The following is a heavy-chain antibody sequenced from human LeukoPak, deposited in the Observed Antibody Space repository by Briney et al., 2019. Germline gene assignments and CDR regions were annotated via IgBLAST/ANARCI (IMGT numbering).Heavy chain of an antibody. Sequence: GGSLRLSCAASGFSFSDHYMDWVRQASGKGLEWVARIRKKTNSYTTEYAASVKGRFAISRDDAQNSLYLQMNSLRTEDTAVYYCTTGTWIQLWLADYWGQGTLVTVSS. CDR3: TTGTWIQLWLADY. V-gene: IGHV3-72*01. CDR2: IRKKTNSYTT. J-gene: IGHJ4*02. CDR1: GFSFSDHY. D-gene: IGHD5-18*01.